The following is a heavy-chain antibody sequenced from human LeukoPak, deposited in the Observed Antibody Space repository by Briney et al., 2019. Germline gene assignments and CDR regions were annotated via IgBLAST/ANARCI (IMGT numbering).Heavy chain of an antibody. V-gene: IGHV4-59*08. CDR2: IYYSGST. CDR1: GGSISGYY. J-gene: IGHJ4*02. D-gene: IGHD6-13*01. Sequence: PSETLSLTCTVSGGSISGYYWSWIRQPPGKGLEYIGYIYYSGSTNYNPSLKSRVTMSLDTSKNQFSLKLNSVTAADTAVYYCARTTRGGSDSWDPYYFDYWGQGTLVTVSS. CDR3: ARTTRGGSDSWDPYYFDY.